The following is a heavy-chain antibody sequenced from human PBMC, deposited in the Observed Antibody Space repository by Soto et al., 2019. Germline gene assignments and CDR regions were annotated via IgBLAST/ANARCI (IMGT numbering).Heavy chain of an antibody. D-gene: IGHD3-10*01. CDR1: GFTFTSSA. CDR3: AADRDGSGTYGMDV. CDR2: IVVGSGNT. J-gene: IGHJ6*02. V-gene: IGHV1-58*01. Sequence: SVKVSCKASGFTFTSSAVQWVRQARGQRLEWIGWIVVGSGNTNYAQKFQERVNITRDMSTSTAYMELSSLRSEGTAVYYCAADRDGSGTYGMDVWDQGTTVTVSS.